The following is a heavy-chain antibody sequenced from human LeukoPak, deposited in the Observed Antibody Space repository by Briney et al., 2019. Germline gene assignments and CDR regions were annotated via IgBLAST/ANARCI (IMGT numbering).Heavy chain of an antibody. CDR1: GFSFSTYG. CDR3: ARGGPEWPLDD. V-gene: IGHV3-33*01. CDR2: IWYDGSNK. D-gene: IGHD3-3*01. J-gene: IGHJ4*02. Sequence: PGRSLRLSCAASGFSFSTYGMLWVRQAQGKGLEWVAVIWYDGSNKYYADSVKGRFTISRDNSKNTMYLQMNSPRGEDTAVYYSARGGPEWPLDDGGQET.